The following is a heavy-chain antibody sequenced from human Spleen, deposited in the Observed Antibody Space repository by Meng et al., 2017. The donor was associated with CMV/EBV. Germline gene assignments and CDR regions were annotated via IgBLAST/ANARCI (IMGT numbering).Heavy chain of an antibody. Sequence: ASVKVSCKASGYTFTAHYIHWVRQAPGQGLEWVGWMNAKSGDTRYAEKFQGRVTMTRATSVTTAYMEMTRLTSDDTAVYFCARVAWAKKWSSSLYFDHWGQGTLVTVSS. CDR3: ARVAWAKKWSSSLYFDH. D-gene: IGHD6-6*01. CDR1: GYTFTAHY. V-gene: IGHV1-2*02. J-gene: IGHJ4*02. CDR2: MNAKSGDT.